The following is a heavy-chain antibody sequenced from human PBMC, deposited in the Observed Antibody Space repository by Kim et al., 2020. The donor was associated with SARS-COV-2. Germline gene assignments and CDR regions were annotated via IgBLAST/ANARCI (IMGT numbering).Heavy chain of an antibody. CDR2: ISYSGNS. Sequence: SETLSLTCSVSGGSIRSGGKFWTWIRQHPAKGLEWIGYISYSGNSHYSPSLRSRVSISLQTSENQFPLELTSLTAAATAAYYCASGQPPHYWGQG. J-gene: IGHJ4*02. CDR1: GGSIRSGGKF. D-gene: IGHD2-2*01. CDR3: ASGQPPHY. V-gene: IGHV4-31*03.